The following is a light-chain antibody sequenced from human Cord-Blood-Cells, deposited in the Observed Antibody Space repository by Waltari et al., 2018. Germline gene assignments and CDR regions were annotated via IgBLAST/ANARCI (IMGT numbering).Light chain of an antibody. CDR1: SSDVGGYTY. CDR2: DVS. CDR3: SSYTSSSTYV. V-gene: IGLV2-14*01. Sequence: QSALTQPASVSGSPGQSITISCTGTSSDVGGYTYVSWYQQHPGKAPKLMIYDVSNRPSGVSNRFYGSKSGNTASLTISGLQAEDEADYYCSSYTSSSTYVFGTGTKVTVL. J-gene: IGLJ1*01.